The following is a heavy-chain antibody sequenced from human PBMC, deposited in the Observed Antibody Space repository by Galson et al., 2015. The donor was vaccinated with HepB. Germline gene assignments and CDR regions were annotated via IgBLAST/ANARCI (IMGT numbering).Heavy chain of an antibody. J-gene: IGHJ6*03. Sequence: SVKVSCKASGYTFTSYAMHWVRQAPGQRLEWMGWINAGNGNTKYSQKFQGRVTITRDTSASTAYMELSSLRSEDTAVYYCARVREGMTTVSNGPVDYYYYYYMDVWGKGTTVTVSS. CDR2: INAGNGNT. D-gene: IGHD4-17*01. CDR3: ARVREGMTTVSNGPVDYYYYYYMDV. CDR1: GYTFTSYA. V-gene: IGHV1-3*01.